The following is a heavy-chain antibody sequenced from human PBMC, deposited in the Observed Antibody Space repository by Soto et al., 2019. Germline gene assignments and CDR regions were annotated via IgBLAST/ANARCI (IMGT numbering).Heavy chain of an antibody. D-gene: IGHD3-3*01. Sequence: GASVKVSCKASGYTFTSYGISWVRQAPGQGLEWMGWISPNSGGTNYAQKFQGWVTMTRDTSISTAYMELSRLRSDDTAVYYCARDSDTLYDFWSGRENWFDPWGQGTLVTVSS. V-gene: IGHV1-2*04. CDR1: GYTFTSYG. CDR2: ISPNSGGT. CDR3: ARDSDTLYDFWSGRENWFDP. J-gene: IGHJ5*02.